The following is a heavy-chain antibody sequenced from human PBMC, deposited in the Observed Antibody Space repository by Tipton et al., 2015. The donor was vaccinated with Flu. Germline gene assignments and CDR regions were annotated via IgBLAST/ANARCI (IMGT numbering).Heavy chain of an antibody. CDR2: VYFNGAT. Sequence: TLSLTCTVSGGSTTYFYWSWIRQSPGKGLEWIGYVYFNGATGYNPSLKSRVTISVDTAKNQFSLRLDSATAADTAVYYCARVPRGDGFIGYYYGLDVWGQGTTVTVSS. CDR3: ARVPRGDGFIGYYYGLDV. D-gene: IGHD3-16*01. CDR1: GGSTTYFY. J-gene: IGHJ6*02. V-gene: IGHV4-59*01.